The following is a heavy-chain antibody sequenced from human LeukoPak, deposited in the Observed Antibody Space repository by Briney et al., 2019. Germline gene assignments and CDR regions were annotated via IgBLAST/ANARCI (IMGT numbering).Heavy chain of an antibody. J-gene: IGHJ4*02. CDR1: GFPFSSYW. V-gene: IGHV3-7*04. Sequence: GGSLRLSCVASGFPFSSYWMTWVRQAPGKGLEWVANINKDGGEKYYVDSVKGRFTISRDNAKNSLYLQMNSLRAEDTAIYYCTRVGYIDEGIDYWGQGTLVTVSS. CDR3: TRVGYIDEGIDY. CDR2: INKDGGEK. D-gene: IGHD5-24*01.